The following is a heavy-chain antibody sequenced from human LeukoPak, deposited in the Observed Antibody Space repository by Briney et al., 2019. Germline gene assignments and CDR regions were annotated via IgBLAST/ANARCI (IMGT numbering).Heavy chain of an antibody. CDR1: GGSISSYY. CDR2: IYTSGTT. Sequence: PSETLSLTCTVSGGSISSYYWSWIRQPAGKGLEWIGRIYTSGTTNYNPSLKSRVTMSLDTSKNQFSLKLTSVTAADTAVYYCARDGYGSGSRIDYWGQGTLVTVSS. D-gene: IGHD3-10*01. V-gene: IGHV4-4*07. J-gene: IGHJ4*02. CDR3: ARDGYGSGSRIDY.